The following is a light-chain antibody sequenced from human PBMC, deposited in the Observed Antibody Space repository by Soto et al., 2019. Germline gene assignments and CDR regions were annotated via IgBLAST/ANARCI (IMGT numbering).Light chain of an antibody. J-gene: IGKJ1*01. CDR3: QQRSKWRT. CDR1: QSVSGY. Sequence: EILMTQSPDSLSVSPGETATLSCRASQSVSGYLAWYQQKPVQAPRLLIHDASKRATGIPARFSGSGFGTDFALTISSLEPEDFAVYYCQQRSKWRTFGQGTKVDIK. V-gene: IGKV3-11*01. CDR2: DAS.